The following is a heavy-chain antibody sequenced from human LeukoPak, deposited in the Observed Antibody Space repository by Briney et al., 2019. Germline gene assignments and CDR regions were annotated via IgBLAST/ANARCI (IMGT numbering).Heavy chain of an antibody. Sequence: GGSLRLSCAASGFTFNSYAMSWVRQAPGKGLEWVSAIRGSGGGTYYADSVKGRFTISRDNSKNTLYLQMNSLRAEDTAVYYCARDSPYGTAGYWGQGTLVTVSS. CDR1: GFTFNSYA. J-gene: IGHJ4*02. D-gene: IGHD2-8*02. CDR2: IRGSGGGT. CDR3: ARDSPYGTAGY. V-gene: IGHV3-23*01.